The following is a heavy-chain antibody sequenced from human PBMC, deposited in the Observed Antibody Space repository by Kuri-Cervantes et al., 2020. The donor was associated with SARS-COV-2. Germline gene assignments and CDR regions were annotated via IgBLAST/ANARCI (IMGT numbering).Heavy chain of an antibody. CDR1: GYTFTSYG. J-gene: IGHJ6*03. V-gene: IGHV1-18*01. Sequence: ASVKVSCKASGYTFTSYGISWVRQPPGQGLEWMGWISAYNGNTNYAQKLQGRVTMTTDTSTSTAYMELRSLRSEDTAAYYCARDGVVVPAAMTSYYYYYMDVWGKGTTATVSS. D-gene: IGHD2-2*01. CDR3: ARDGVVVPAAMTSYYYYYMDV. CDR2: ISAYNGNT.